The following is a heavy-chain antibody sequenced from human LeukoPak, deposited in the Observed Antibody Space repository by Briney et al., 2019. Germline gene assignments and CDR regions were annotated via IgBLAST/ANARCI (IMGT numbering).Heavy chain of an antibody. D-gene: IGHD3-10*01. Sequence: SETLSLTCAVYGGSFSGYYWSWIRQPPGKGLEWIGEINHSGSTNYNPSLKSRVTISVDTSKNQFSLKLSSVTAADTAVYYCARATTYYYGSGSYYHFDYWGQGTLVTASS. CDR2: INHSGST. CDR3: ARATTYYYGSGSYYHFDY. J-gene: IGHJ4*02. CDR1: GGSFSGYY. V-gene: IGHV4-34*01.